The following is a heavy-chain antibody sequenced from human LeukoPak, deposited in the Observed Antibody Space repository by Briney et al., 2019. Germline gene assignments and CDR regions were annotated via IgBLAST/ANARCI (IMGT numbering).Heavy chain of an antibody. Sequence: SVKVPCKASGGTFNTYAISWVRQSPGQGLEWMGRIIPILGITNYAQKFQGRVTITADKSTTTAYMELSSLRSEDTAVYYCARALWGDGYSYGYGDYWGQGTLVTVSS. CDR2: IIPILGIT. CDR1: GGTFNTYA. V-gene: IGHV1-69*10. D-gene: IGHD5-18*01. J-gene: IGHJ4*02. CDR3: ARALWGDGYSYGYGDY.